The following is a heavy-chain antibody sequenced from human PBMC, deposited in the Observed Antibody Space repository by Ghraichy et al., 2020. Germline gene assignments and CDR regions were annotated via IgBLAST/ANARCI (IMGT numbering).Heavy chain of an antibody. CDR3: ARYNYYDSSGYYWGFDY. Sequence: GSLRLSCTVSGGSISSSSYYWGWIRQPPGKGLEWIGSIYYSGSTYYNPSLKSRVTISVDTSKNQFSLKLSSVTAADTAVYYCARYNYYDSSGYYWGFDYWGQGTLVTVSS. J-gene: IGHJ4*02. CDR2: IYYSGST. D-gene: IGHD3-22*01. V-gene: IGHV4-39*01. CDR1: GGSISSSSYY.